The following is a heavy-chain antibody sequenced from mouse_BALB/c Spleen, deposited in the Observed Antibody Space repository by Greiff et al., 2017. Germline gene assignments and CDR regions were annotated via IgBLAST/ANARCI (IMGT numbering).Heavy chain of an antibody. J-gene: IGHJ2*01. CDR3: APLWHFDY. CDR2: IDPANGNT. CDR1: GFNIKDTY. Sequence: VHVKQSGAELVKPGASVKLSCTASGFNIKDTYMHWVKQRPEQGLEWIGRIDPANGNTKYDPKFQGKATITADTSSNTAYLQLSSLTSEDTAVYYCAPLWHFDYWGQGTTLTVSS. D-gene: IGHD1-1*02. V-gene: IGHV14-3*02.